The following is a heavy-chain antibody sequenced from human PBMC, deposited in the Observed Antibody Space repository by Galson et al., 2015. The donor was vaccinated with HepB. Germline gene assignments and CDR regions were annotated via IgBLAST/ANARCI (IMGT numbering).Heavy chain of an antibody. CDR2: IWYDGRNK. D-gene: IGHD3-22*01. J-gene: IGHJ4*02. Sequence: SLRLSCAASGFTFSNYGMHWVRQAPGKGLEWVAIIWYDGRNKFYADSVKGRFTISRDNSKNTLYLQLNSLRAEDTAVYYCARAFNSDYYGFYFDYWGQGTLVTVSS. V-gene: IGHV3-33*01. CDR1: GFTFSNYG. CDR3: ARAFNSDYYGFYFDY.